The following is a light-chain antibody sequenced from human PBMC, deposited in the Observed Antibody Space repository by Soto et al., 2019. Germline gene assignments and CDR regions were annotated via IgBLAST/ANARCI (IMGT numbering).Light chain of an antibody. V-gene: IGKV3-20*01. J-gene: IGKJ2*01. CDR1: QSVSSAY. CDR2: GAS. Sequence: EIVLTQSTGTLSLSPGERATLSCRASQSVSSAYLAWYQQIPGQAPRLLIYGASSRATGIPDRFSGSGSGTHFTRTIIGLERGDVVVYYFQQSGSSFYTVGQGTKLEIK. CDR3: QQSGSSFYT.